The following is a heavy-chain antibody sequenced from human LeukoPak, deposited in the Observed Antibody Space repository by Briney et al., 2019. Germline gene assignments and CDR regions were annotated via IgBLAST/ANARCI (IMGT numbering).Heavy chain of an antibody. V-gene: IGHV1-2*02. CDR3: ARVSGIDSYWYLDL. CDR1: GYTFTGYY. Sequence: GSVKVSCKASGYTFTGYYMHWVRPPPGQGVEWVGWINPNSGGTNYAQKFQGRVTMTRDTSISTAYMELSRLRSDDTAVYYCARVSGIDSYWYLDLWGRGTLVTVSS. J-gene: IGHJ2*01. CDR2: INPNSGGT.